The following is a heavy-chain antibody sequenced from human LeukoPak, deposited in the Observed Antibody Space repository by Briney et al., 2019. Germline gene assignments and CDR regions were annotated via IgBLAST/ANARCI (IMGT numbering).Heavy chain of an antibody. Sequence: PSETLSLTCTVSGGSISSYYWSWIQQPPGKGLEWIGYIYTSGSTNYNPSLKSRVTISVDTSKNQFSLKLSSVTAADTAVYYCARLSSWGLYYYYYMDVWGKGTTVTVSS. CDR3: ARLSSWGLYYYYYMDV. CDR2: IYTSGST. D-gene: IGHD2/OR15-2a*01. J-gene: IGHJ6*03. V-gene: IGHV4-4*09. CDR1: GGSISSYY.